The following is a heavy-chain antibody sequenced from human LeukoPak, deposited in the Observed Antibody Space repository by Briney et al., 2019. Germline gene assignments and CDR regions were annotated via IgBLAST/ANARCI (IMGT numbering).Heavy chain of an antibody. J-gene: IGHJ4*02. CDR1: GFTFSNYG. CDR3: AKEAGYSYGFDY. V-gene: IGHV3-30*18. CDR2: ISYDGSNK. D-gene: IGHD5-18*01. Sequence: PGRSVRLSCAASGFTFSNYGIHWVRQAPGKGLEWVAVISYDGSNKYYADSVKGRCTISRDKSKNTVYLQMNSLRAEDTAVYYCAKEAGYSYGFDYWGQGTLVTVSS.